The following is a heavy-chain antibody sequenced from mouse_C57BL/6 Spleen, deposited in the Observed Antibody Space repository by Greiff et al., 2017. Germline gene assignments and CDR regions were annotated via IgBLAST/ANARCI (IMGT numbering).Heavy chain of an antibody. J-gene: IGHJ4*01. V-gene: IGHV1-64*01. CDR1: GYTFTSYW. Sequence: VQLQQPGAELVKPGASVKLSCKASGYTFTSYWMHWVKQRPGQGLEWIGMIHPNSGSTNYNEKFKSKATLTVDKSSSTAYMQLSSLTSEDSAVYYCARGGDSSGYGAMDYWGQGTSVTVSS. CDR3: ARGGDSSGYGAMDY. CDR2: IHPNSGST. D-gene: IGHD3-2*02.